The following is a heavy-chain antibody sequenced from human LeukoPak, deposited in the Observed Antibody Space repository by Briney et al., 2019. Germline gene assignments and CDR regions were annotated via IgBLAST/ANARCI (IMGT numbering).Heavy chain of an antibody. CDR2: IYYSGST. V-gene: IGHV4-39*01. CDR3: ARGGSYYGY. CDR1: GGSISSSSYY. J-gene: IGHJ4*02. Sequence: SETLSLTCTVSGGSISSSSYYWGWIRQPPGKGLEWIGSIYYSGSTYYNPSLKSRVTISVDTSKNQFSLKLSSVTAADTAVYYCARGGSYYGYWGQGTLVTVSS. D-gene: IGHD1-26*01.